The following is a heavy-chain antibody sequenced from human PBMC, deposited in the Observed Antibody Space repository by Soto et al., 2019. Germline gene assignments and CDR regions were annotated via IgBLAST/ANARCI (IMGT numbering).Heavy chain of an antibody. CDR2: IFSNDEK. Sequence: QVTVKESGPVLVKPTETLTLTCTVSGFSLSNAGLGVSWIRQPPGKALEWLAHIFSNDEKSYSTSLKSRLTISTATPKSQVVLTMTNMDPVDTATYYCASTYSTSWYWFAPWGQGTLVTVSS. D-gene: IGHD6-13*01. V-gene: IGHV2-26*04. J-gene: IGHJ5*02. CDR3: ASTYSTSWYWFAP. CDR1: GFSLSNAGLG.